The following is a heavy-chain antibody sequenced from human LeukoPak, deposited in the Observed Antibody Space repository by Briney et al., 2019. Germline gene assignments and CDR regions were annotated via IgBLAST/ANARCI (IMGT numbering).Heavy chain of an antibody. Sequence: SETLSLTYTVSGGSISGYYWSWIRQPAGKGLEWIGRIYTSGSTNYNPSLKSRVIMSVDTSKNQFSLKVSSVTAADTAVYYCARVVVFGVVSSDYYYYYMDVWGKGTTVTVSS. J-gene: IGHJ6*03. CDR3: ARVVVFGVVSSDYYYYYMDV. CDR2: IYTSGST. D-gene: IGHD3-3*01. CDR1: GGSISGYY. V-gene: IGHV4-4*07.